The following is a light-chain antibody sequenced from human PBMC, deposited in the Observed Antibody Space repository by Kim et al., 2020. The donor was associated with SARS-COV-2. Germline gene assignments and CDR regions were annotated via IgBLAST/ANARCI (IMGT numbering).Light chain of an antibody. CDR2: GAS. CDR1: QRVSTS. CDR3: QQYAASSLS. J-gene: IGKJ4*01. Sequence: PGSRAPLSCLARQRVSTSLAWYQQRPGQPPRPLIYGASTRATGIPDRFSGSGSGTDFILTISRLEPEDFAIYYCQQYAASSLSFGGGPKLEI. V-gene: IGKV3-20*01.